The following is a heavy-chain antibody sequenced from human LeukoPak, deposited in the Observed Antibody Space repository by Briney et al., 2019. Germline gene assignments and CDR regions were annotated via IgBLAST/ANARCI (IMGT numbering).Heavy chain of an antibody. CDR1: GYSITSGYY. J-gene: IGHJ4*02. CDR2: IYHSGTS. Sequence: SETLSLTCSVSGYSITSGYYWGWIRQPPGKGLEWIGSIYHSGTSYYNPSLKSRVTISVDTSKNQFSLKVSSVTAADTAVYYCARGGSSGWYPVGYWGQGTLVTVSS. CDR3: ARGGSSGWYPVGY. V-gene: IGHV4-38-2*02. D-gene: IGHD6-19*01.